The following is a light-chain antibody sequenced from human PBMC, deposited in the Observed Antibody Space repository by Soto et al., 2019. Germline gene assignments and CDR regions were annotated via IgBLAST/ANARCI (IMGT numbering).Light chain of an antibody. CDR2: YDR. Sequence: SSELTQPPSVSAAPGEPARITCGGNNIGSKSVHWYQQKPGQAPILVISYDRDRPSGIPDRFSGFNSGNTATLIISGVEAGEEGGLYRPVVDSGSDHVVFGGGTKVTVL. CDR3: PVVDSGSDHVV. CDR1: NIGSKS. J-gene: IGLJ2*01. V-gene: IGLV3-21*04.